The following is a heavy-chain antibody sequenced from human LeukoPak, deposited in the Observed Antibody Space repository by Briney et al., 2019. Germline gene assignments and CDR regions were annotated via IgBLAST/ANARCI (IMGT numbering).Heavy chain of an antibody. Sequence: GGSLRLSCAASGFIFRRYAMSWVRQAPGKGLEWVSAISGSGGSTYYADSVKGRFTISRDNSKNTLYLQMNSLRAEDTAVYYCAKPSLYSGSYSDYFDYWGQGTLVTVSS. CDR3: AKPSLYSGSYSDYFDY. J-gene: IGHJ4*02. CDR2: ISGSGGST. CDR1: GFIFRRYA. V-gene: IGHV3-23*01. D-gene: IGHD1-26*01.